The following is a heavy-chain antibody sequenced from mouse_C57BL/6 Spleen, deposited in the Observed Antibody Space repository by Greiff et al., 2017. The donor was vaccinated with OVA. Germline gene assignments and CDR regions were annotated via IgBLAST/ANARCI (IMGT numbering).Heavy chain of an antibody. CDR1: GYTFTGYW. D-gene: IGHD1-1*01. J-gene: IGHJ2*01. CDR2: ILPGSGST. Sequence: QVQLQQSGAELMKPGASVKLSCKATGYTFTGYWIEWVKQRPGHGLEWIVEILPGSGSTNYNEKFKGKATFTTATSSNTAYRQLSSLTTEDSAIYYCARLDYGSSDYWGQGTTLTVSS. CDR3: ARLDYGSSDY. V-gene: IGHV1-9*01.